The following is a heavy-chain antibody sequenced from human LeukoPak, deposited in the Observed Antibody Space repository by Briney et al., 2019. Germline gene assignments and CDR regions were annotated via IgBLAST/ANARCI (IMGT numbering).Heavy chain of an antibody. CDR3: ARVRKEDYYDSSGYSFHFDY. D-gene: IGHD3-22*01. J-gene: IGHJ4*02. CDR2: IIPIFGTA. V-gene: IGHV1-69*13. Sequence: ASVKVSCKASGGTFSSYAISWVRQAPGQGLEWMGGIIPIFGTAIYAQKFQGRVTITADESTSTAYMELSSLRSEDTAVYYCARVRKEDYYDSSGYSFHFDYWGQGTLVTVSS. CDR1: GGTFSSYA.